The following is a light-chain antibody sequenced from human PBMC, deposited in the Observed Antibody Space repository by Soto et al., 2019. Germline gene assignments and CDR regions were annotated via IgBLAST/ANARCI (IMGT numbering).Light chain of an antibody. CDR1: SGHSSYG. Sequence: QTVVTQSPSASASLGASVTLTRTLSSGHSSYGIAWHQQLPEEGPRYLMKLNSDGSHTKGDGIPDRFSGSSSGAERYLTISSLQSEDEADYYCQTWGTGIVVFGGGTKVTVL. CDR3: QTWGTGIVV. J-gene: IGLJ2*01. V-gene: IGLV4-69*01. CDR2: LNSDGSH.